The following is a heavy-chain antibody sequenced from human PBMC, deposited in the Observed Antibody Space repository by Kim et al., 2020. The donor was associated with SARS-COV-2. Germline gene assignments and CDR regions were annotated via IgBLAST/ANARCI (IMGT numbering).Heavy chain of an antibody. J-gene: IGHJ6*02. D-gene: IGHD3-10*01. CDR2: ISYDGRNE. Sequence: GGSLRLSCAASGLSFDSSAMNWVRQAPGKGLEWVAFISYDGRNEEYADSVKGRFTISRDNSKSRLYLEMNRLRLEDTALYYCARGNYYESVSLSDYYNGMDVWGQGTTVTVSS. CDR3: ARGNYYESVSLSDYYNGMDV. CDR1: GLSFDSSA. V-gene: IGHV3-30-3*01.